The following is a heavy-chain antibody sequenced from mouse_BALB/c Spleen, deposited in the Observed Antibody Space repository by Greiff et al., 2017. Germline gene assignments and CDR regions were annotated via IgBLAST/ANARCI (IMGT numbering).Heavy chain of an antibody. V-gene: IGHV5-17*02. J-gene: IGHJ2*01. CDR2: ISSGSSTI. D-gene: IGHD2-10*02. Sequence: EVKVVESGGGLVQPGGSRKLSCAASGFTFSSFGMHWVRQAPEKGLEWVAYISSGSSTIYYAATVKGRFTISRDNPKNTLFLQMTSLRSEDTAMYYCSRGEYGNFLDYWGQGTTLTVSS. CDR1: GFTFSSFG. CDR3: SRGEYGNFLDY.